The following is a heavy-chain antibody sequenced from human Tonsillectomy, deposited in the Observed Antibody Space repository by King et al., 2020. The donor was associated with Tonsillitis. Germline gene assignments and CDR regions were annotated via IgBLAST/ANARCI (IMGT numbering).Heavy chain of an antibody. Sequence: EVQLVESGGGLVKPGGSLRLSCAASGFTFSSYSMNWVRQAPGKGLEWVSSISSSGSYIYYADSVKGRFTISRDNAKKSLYLQMNSLRAEDTAVYYCARARVQSAMVISETSVDYWGQGTLVTVSS. CDR2: ISSSGSYI. J-gene: IGHJ4*02. CDR3: ARARVQSAMVISETSVDY. V-gene: IGHV3-21*01. D-gene: IGHD5-18*01. CDR1: GFTFSSYS.